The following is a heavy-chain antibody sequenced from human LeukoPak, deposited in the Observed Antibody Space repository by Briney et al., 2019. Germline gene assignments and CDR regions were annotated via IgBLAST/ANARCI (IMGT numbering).Heavy chain of an antibody. J-gene: IGHJ4*02. D-gene: IGHD3-22*01. Sequence: GGSLRLSCAASGFTFSSYAMSWVRQAPGKGLEWVSAISGSGGSTYYADSVKGRFTISRDNSKNTLYLQMNSLRAEDTAVYYCAKDSGDSFSGYCLFDYWGQGTLVTVSS. V-gene: IGHV3-23*01. CDR3: AKDSGDSFSGYCLFDY. CDR2: ISGSGGST. CDR1: GFTFSSYA.